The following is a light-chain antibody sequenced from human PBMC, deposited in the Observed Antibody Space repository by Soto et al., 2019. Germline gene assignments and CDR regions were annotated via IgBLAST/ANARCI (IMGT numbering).Light chain of an antibody. J-gene: IGKJ1*01. CDR1: QGISSY. Sequence: DIRMSQAPSTLSASVVDRVNIACRASQGISSYLAWYQQKPGKAPKLLIYAASTLQSGVPSRFSGSGSGTDFPLPISSLQPEDFATYYCQQLNSYPRTFGQGTKVDIK. V-gene: IGKV1-9*01. CDR2: AAS. CDR3: QQLNSYPRT.